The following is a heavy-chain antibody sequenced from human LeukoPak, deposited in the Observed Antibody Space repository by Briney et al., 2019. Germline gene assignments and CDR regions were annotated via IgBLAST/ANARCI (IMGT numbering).Heavy chain of an antibody. CDR2: ISSSSSYI. V-gene: IGHV3-21*04. J-gene: IGHJ4*02. CDR3: AKDFSSGWYYFDY. Sequence: PGGSLRLSCAASGFTFSGYSMNWVRQAPGKGLEWVSSISSSSSYIYYADSVKGRFTISRDNAKNSLYLQMNSLRAEDTALYYCAKDFSSGWYYFDYWGQGTLVTVSS. D-gene: IGHD6-19*01. CDR1: GFTFSGYS.